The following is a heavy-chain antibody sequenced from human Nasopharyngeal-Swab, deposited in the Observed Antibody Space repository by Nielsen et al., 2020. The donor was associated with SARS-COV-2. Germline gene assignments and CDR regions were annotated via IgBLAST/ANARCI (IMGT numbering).Heavy chain of an antibody. V-gene: IGHV1-2*04. Sequence: ASVKVSCKASGYTFTGCYIYWVRQAPGQGLEWMGWINPNTGGTNYVQKFRGWVTMTRDTSISTAYMELSRLTSDDMAVYYCARGPGTGGYGAKSPRYQNSYYMDVWGKGTTVTVSS. D-gene: IGHD5-12*01. CDR3: ARGPGTGGYGAKSPRYQNSYYMDV. CDR2: INPNTGGT. CDR1: GYTFTGCY. J-gene: IGHJ6*03.